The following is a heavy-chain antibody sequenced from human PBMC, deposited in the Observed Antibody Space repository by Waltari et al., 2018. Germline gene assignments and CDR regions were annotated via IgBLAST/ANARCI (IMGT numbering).Heavy chain of an antibody. CDR3: ARDVWRGKFDY. D-gene: IGHD3-16*01. CDR2: INHSGGT. V-gene: IGHV4-34*01. J-gene: IGHJ4*02. Sequence: QVQLQQWGAGLLKPSATLSLPCAVYGGSFSGYSWGWIRQPPGKGLEWIGKINHSGGTNYNPSLKSRVTISVDTSKNQFSLKLSSVTAADTAVYYCARDVWRGKFDYWGQGTLVTVSS. CDR1: GGSFSGYS.